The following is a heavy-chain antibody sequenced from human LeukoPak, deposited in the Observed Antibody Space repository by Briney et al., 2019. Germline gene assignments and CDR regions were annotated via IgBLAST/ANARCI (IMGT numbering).Heavy chain of an antibody. CDR1: GFTFSSYE. Sequence: GGSLRLSCAASGFTFSSYEMNWVRQAPGKGLEWVSYISSSGSPIFYADSVKGRFTISRDNAKNSLYLQMNSLRAEDTAVYYCARGCSGGSCYSDYYYYYMDVWGKGTTVTISS. D-gene: IGHD2-15*01. CDR3: ARGCSGGSCYSDYYYYYMDV. V-gene: IGHV3-48*03. CDR2: ISSSGSPI. J-gene: IGHJ6*03.